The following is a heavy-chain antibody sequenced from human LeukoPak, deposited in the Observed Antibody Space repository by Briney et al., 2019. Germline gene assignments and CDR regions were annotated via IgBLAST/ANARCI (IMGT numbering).Heavy chain of an antibody. CDR1: GFTFSSYS. Sequence: GGSLRLSCAASGFTFSSYSMNWVRQAPGKGLEWVSFISSSSSYIYYADSVKGRFTISRDNAKNSLYLQMNSLRAEDTAVYYCARDGVLSSYQLLVVYYFDYWGQGTLVTVSS. J-gene: IGHJ4*02. V-gene: IGHV3-21*01. CDR3: ARDGVLSSYQLLVVYYFDY. CDR2: ISSSSSYI. D-gene: IGHD2-15*01.